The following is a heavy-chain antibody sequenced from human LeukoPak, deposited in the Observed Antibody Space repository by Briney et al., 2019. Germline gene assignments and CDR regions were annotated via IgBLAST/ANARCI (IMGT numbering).Heavy chain of an antibody. Sequence: SETLSLTCTVSGGSISSYHWSWIRQPPGKGLEWIGYIYYSGSTNYNPSLKSRVTISVDTSKNQFSLKLSSVTAADTAVYYCATGQDYYDSSAYFDYWGQGTLVTVSS. CDR2: IYYSGST. CDR1: GGSISSYH. J-gene: IGHJ4*02. CDR3: ATGQDYYDSSAYFDY. D-gene: IGHD3-22*01. V-gene: IGHV4-59*01.